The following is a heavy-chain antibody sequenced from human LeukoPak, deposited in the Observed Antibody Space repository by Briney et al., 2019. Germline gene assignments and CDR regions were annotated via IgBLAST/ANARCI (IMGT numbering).Heavy chain of an antibody. CDR2: ILPYNGNT. V-gene: IGHV1-18*01. D-gene: IGHD6-19*01. CDR1: GYTFTSYG. Sequence: GASLKVSCKASGYTFTSYGISWVLQAPGQGLELMAWILPYNGNTNYAQKLQGRVTMTTDTSTSTAYMELRSLRSDDTAVYYCARDLKMGYSSGRYSWGTGSSNDYWGQGTLVTVSS. CDR3: ARDLKMGYSSGRYSWGTGSSNDY. J-gene: IGHJ4*02.